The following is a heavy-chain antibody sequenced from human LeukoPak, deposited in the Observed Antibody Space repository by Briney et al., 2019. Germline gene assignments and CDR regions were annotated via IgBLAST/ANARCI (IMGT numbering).Heavy chain of an antibody. CDR3: ARGYYYYGSGSYFDP. V-gene: IGHV1-8*02. Sequence: ASVKVSCKASGYTFTSYGISWVRQATGQGLEWMGWMNPNSGNTGYAQKFQGRVTMTRNTSISTAYMELSSLRSEDTAVYYCARGYYYYGSGSYFDPWGQGTLVTVSS. D-gene: IGHD3-10*01. CDR1: GYTFTSYG. CDR2: MNPNSGNT. J-gene: IGHJ5*02.